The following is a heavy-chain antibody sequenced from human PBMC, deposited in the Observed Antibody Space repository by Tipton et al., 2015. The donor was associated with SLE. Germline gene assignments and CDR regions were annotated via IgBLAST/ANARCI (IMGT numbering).Heavy chain of an antibody. CDR3: ARHVTYYGSGRVWFDP. J-gene: IGHJ5*02. D-gene: IGHD3-10*01. CDR2: IYYSGST. Sequence: TLSLTCTVSGGSISSYYWSWIRQPPGKGLEWIGYIYYSGSTNYNPSLKSRVTISVDTSENQFSLKLSSVTAADTAVYYCARHVTYYGSGRVWFDPWGQGTLVTVSS. CDR1: GGSISSYY. V-gene: IGHV4-59*08.